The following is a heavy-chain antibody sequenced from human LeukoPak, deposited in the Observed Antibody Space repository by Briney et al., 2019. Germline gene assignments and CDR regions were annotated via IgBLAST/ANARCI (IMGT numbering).Heavy chain of an antibody. CDR3: AREYCSGGSCYGY. CDR2: IYYSGST. Sequence: SETLSLTCTVSSGSISSYYWSWIRQPPGKGLEWIGYIYYSGSTNYNPSLKSRVTISVDTSKNQFSLKLSSVTAADTAVYYCAREYCSGGSCYGYWGQGTLVTVSS. D-gene: IGHD2-15*01. J-gene: IGHJ4*02. CDR1: SGSISSYY. V-gene: IGHV4-59*12.